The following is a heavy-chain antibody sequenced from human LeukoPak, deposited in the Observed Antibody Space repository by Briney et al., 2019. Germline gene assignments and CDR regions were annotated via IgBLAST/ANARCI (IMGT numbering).Heavy chain of an antibody. CDR2: ISWNSGSI. V-gene: IGHV3-9*01. D-gene: IGHD6-19*01. J-gene: IGHJ4*02. CDR1: GFTFDDYA. Sequence: GGSLRLSCAASGFTFDDYAMHWVRQAPGKGLEWVSGISWNSGSIGYADSVKGRFTISRNNAKNSLYLQMNSLRPEDTAVYYCAKESLDGYSSGWFDYWGQGTLVTVSS. CDR3: AKESLDGYSSGWFDY.